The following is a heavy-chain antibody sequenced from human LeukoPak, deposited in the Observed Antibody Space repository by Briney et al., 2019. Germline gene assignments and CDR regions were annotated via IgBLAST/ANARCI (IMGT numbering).Heavy chain of an antibody. CDR1: GFTFADYA. D-gene: IGHD1-26*01. CDR3: AKDRGYIVEDACDI. J-gene: IGHJ3*02. CDR2: ISWNSGFI. Sequence: GGSLRLSCAASGFTFADYAMHWVRQAPGKGLEWVSAISWNSGFIDYADSVKGRFTISTANATNSLSLQMTSLRAEDTAWYTCAKDRGYIVEDACDIWGQGTRVTVS. V-gene: IGHV3-9*01.